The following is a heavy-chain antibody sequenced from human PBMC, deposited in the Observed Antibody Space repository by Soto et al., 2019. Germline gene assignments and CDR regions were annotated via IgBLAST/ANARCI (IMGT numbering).Heavy chain of an antibody. J-gene: IGHJ4*02. Sequence: EVKLVESGGGLVQPGGSLRLSCEASGFTFSSYWMHWVRQAPGKGLVWVSRISSDGSSRSYADSVKGRFTIPRDNAKNTLFLQVNSLRAEDTAVYYCAREGIAPAEVDYWGQGALVTVSS. CDR1: GFTFSSYW. D-gene: IGHD6-13*01. V-gene: IGHV3-74*01. CDR2: ISSDGSSR. CDR3: AREGIAPAEVDY.